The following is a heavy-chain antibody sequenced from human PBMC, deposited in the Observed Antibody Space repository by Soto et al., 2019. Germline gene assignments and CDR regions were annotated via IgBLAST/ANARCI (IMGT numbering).Heavy chain of an antibody. J-gene: IGHJ3*02. Sequence: GGSLRLSCAASGFTFSSYAMHWVRQAPGKGLEYVSAISSNGGSTYYANSVKGRFTISRDNSKNTLYLQMGSLRAEDMAVYYCARSEGYCSGGSCYFEMPNPGEQYHDAFDIWGQGTMVTVSS. CDR2: ISSNGGST. CDR3: ARSEGYCSGGSCYFEMPNPGEQYHDAFDI. D-gene: IGHD2-15*01. CDR1: GFTFSSYA. V-gene: IGHV3-64*01.